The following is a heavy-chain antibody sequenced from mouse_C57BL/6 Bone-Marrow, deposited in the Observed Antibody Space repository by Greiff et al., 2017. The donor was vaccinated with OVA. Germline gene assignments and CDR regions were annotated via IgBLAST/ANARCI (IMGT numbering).Heavy chain of an antibody. CDR3: ARRGYGPDY. CDR1: GYAFTNYL. D-gene: IGHD1-2*01. CDR2: INPGSGGT. V-gene: IGHV1-54*01. J-gene: IGHJ2*01. Sequence: QVQLQQSGAELVRPGTSVKVSCKASGYAFTNYLIEWVKQRPGQGLEWIGVINPGSGGTNYNEKFKGKATLTADKSSSTAYMQLSSLTSEDSAVYFCARRGYGPDYWGQGTTRTVSS.